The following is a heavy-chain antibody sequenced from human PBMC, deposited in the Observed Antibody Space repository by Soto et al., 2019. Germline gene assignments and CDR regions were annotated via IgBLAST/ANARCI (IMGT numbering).Heavy chain of an antibody. CDR2: ISGNDGRT. CDR3: AKDNRWLVLTYVDY. V-gene: IGHV3-23*01. D-gene: IGHD6-19*01. CDR1: GFTFSSYA. Sequence: EVQLLESGGGLVQPGGSLRLSRAASGFTFSSYAMNWVRQSPGKGLEWVPAISGNDGRTDYADSVKSRFTISRDNFKNTPYLQRNSLRVEDAAVYYCAKDNRWLVLTYVDYWGQGTLVTVSS. J-gene: IGHJ4*02.